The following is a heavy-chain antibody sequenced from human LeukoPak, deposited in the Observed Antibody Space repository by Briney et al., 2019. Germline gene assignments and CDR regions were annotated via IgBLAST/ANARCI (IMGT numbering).Heavy chain of an antibody. Sequence: PGGSLRLSCAASGFTFSSYSMNWVRQAPGKGLEWVSSISSSSSYIYYADSVKGRFTISRDNAKNSLYLQMNSLRADDTAVYYCARVAWGRKKYSSGWYPDYWGQGTLVTVSS. V-gene: IGHV3-21*01. J-gene: IGHJ4*02. CDR2: ISSSSSYI. CDR3: ARVAWGRKKYSSGWYPDY. CDR1: GFTFSSYS. D-gene: IGHD6-19*01.